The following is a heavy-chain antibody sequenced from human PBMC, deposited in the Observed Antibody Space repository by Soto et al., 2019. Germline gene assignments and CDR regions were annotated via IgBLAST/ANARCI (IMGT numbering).Heavy chain of an antibody. V-gene: IGHV3-7*01. CDR3: ARVGVEAGLYLDN. D-gene: IGHD3-16*01. J-gene: IGHJ4*02. Sequence: AGSLTLSCAASGFIFRSSWMSWVRQAPGKGPEWVANINQDGSEKYHVDSVKGRIIIDRDNAKSSLYLQMNRLGDEDTAVCYCARVGVEAGLYLDNWGQGTLVTVSS. CDR1: GFIFRSSW. CDR2: INQDGSEK.